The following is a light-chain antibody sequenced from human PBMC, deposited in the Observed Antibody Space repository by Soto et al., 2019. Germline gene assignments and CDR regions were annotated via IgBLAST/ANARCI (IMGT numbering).Light chain of an antibody. Sequence: EIVLTQSPGTLSLSPGEGATLSCRASQTVTVNSLAWYQQTPGQTPRLLIYAASTRATGIPDRFNGSGSGTDFVLTISRLEAEDFAMYYCQQYGDSPFTFGPGTKVDI. CDR3: QQYGDSPFT. CDR2: AAS. J-gene: IGKJ3*01. CDR1: QTVTVNS. V-gene: IGKV3-20*01.